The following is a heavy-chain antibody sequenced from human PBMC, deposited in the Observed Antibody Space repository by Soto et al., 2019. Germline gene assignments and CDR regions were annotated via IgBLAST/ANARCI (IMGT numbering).Heavy chain of an antibody. V-gene: IGHV4-59*01. Sequence: TSETLSLTCAFSGGSISGYYWTWIRQPPGKGLEWIGYIYYSGITNYNPSLRSRVTLSIDTSKNQFSLKLSSVTAADTAVYYCESGHDYYFYFCGLRTPVTVSS. CDR1: GGSISGYY. CDR2: IYYSGIT. CDR3: ESGHDYYFYF. J-gene: IGHJ4*02. D-gene: IGHD1-1*01.